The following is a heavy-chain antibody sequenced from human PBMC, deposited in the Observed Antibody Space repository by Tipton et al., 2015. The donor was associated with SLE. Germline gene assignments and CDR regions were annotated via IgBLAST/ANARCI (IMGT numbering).Heavy chain of an antibody. D-gene: IGHD6-19*01. V-gene: IGHV4-61*02. Sequence: TLSLTCTVSGGSISSGSYYWSWIRQPAGKGLEWIGRIYTSGSTNYNPSLKSRVTISVDTSKNQFSLKLSSVTAAGTAVYYCARGRSSGWYAVFDYWGQGTLVTVSS. CDR3: ARGRSSGWYAVFDY. CDR1: GGSISSGSYY. J-gene: IGHJ4*02. CDR2: IYTSGST.